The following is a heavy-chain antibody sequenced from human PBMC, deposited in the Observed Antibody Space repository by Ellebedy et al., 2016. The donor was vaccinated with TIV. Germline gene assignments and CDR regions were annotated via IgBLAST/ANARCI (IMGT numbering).Heavy chain of an antibody. J-gene: IGHJ3*02. V-gene: IGHV1-69*04. Sequence: SVKVSXXASGGTFSSYAISWVRQAPGQGLEWMGRIIPILGIANYAQKFQGRVTITADKSTSTAYMELRSLRSDDTAVYYCATVLRYFEGAFDIWGQGTMVTVSS. CDR1: GGTFSSYA. CDR2: IIPILGIA. D-gene: IGHD3-9*01. CDR3: ATVLRYFEGAFDI.